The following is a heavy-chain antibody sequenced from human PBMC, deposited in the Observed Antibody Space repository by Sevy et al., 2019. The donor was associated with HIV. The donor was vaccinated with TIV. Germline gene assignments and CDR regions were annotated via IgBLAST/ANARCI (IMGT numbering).Heavy chain of an antibody. J-gene: IGHJ4*02. CDR2: IKSKIDGETT. V-gene: IGHV3-15*01. CDR3: ATAPGYYDSAPFDY. CDR1: GFTFNNAW. D-gene: IGHD3-22*01. Sequence: GGSLRLSCAVSGFTFNNAWMNWVRQAPGTGLQWVGLIKSKIDGETTDFAAPVKGRFTISRDDSKNTLYLQMNSLKIEDTAVYYCATAPGYYDSAPFDYWGPGTLVTVSS.